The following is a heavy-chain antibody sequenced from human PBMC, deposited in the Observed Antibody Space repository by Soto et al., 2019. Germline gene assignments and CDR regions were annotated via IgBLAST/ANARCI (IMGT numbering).Heavy chain of an antibody. D-gene: IGHD3-3*01. V-gene: IGHV3-48*02. Sequence: EVQVVESGGGLVQPGGSLRLSCAASGFTFSSNSMNWVRQAPGKGLEWISYISSSSSTIYADSVKGRFTISRDNAKNSLYLQMNSLRDEDTAVYYCVRVIWSGHLTSDLWGQGTRVTVSS. CDR2: ISSSSSTI. CDR3: VRVIWSGHLTSDL. CDR1: GFTFSSNS. J-gene: IGHJ5*02.